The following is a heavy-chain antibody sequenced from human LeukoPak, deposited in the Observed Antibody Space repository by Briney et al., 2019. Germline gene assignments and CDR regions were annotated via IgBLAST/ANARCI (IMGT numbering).Heavy chain of an antibody. CDR2: IRSKANNYAT. CDR3: TTVAGDYYYYGMDV. D-gene: IGHD6-19*01. Sequence: GGSLRLSCAASGFTSSSYSMNWVRQASGKGLEWVGRIRSKANNYATAYAASLKGRFTIFRDDSKNTAYLQMNSLKTEDTAVYYCTTVAGDYYYYGMDVWGQGTTVTVSS. CDR1: GFTSSSYS. J-gene: IGHJ6*02. V-gene: IGHV3-73*01.